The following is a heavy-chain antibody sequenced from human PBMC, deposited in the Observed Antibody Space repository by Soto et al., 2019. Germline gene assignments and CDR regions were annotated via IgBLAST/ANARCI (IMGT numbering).Heavy chain of an antibody. CDR1: GGSISSGGYY. J-gene: IGHJ3*02. V-gene: IGHV4-31*03. D-gene: IGHD1-26*01. CDR3: ARDYQDWELPHHDAFDI. Sequence: SETLSLTCTVSGGSISSGGYYWSWIRQHPGKGLEWIGYIYYSGSTYYNPSLKSRITISVDTSKNQFSLKLSSVTAADTAVYYCARDYQDWELPHHDAFDIWGQGTMVTVSS. CDR2: IYYSGST.